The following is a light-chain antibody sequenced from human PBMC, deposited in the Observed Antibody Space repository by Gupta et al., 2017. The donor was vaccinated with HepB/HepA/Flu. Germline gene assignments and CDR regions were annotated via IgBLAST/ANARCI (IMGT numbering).Light chain of an antibody. Sequence: EIVLTHSPAPLSLSPGERATLSCRASQSVSSYLAWYQQKPGQAPRLLIYDAANRATGIPARFSGSGSGTDFTLTISSLEPEDFAVYYCQQRSNWPWTFGQGTKVEIK. V-gene: IGKV3-11*01. J-gene: IGKJ1*01. CDR2: DAA. CDR1: QSVSSY. CDR3: QQRSNWPWT.